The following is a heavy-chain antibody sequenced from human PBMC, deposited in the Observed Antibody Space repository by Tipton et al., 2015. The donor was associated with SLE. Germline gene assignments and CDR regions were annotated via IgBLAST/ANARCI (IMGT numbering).Heavy chain of an antibody. V-gene: IGHV4-38-2*01. D-gene: IGHD6-13*01. CDR3: ARVRVAATIAHYFDY. CDR1: DLSLISGFF. J-gene: IGHJ4*02. Sequence: LRLSCVVSDLSLISGFFWAWVRQSPGKGLGGGGSIYHSGTTYYHPSLKSRVTMSVDTSQNQFSLKVTSVTAADTAIYYCARVRVAATIAHYFDYWGPGTRVTVSS. CDR2: IYHSGTT.